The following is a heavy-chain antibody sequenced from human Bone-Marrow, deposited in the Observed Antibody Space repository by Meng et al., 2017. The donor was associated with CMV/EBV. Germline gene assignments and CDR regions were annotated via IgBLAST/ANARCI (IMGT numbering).Heavy chain of an antibody. D-gene: IGHD2-2*01. CDR3: AREVAFVVVPAAISWGWFDP. CDR1: GYTFTSYG. CDR2: ISAYNGNT. Sequence: ASVKVSCKASGYTFTSYGISWVRQAPGQGLEWMGWISAYNGNTNYAQKLQGRVTMTTDTSTSTAYMELRSLRSDDTAVYYCAREVAFVVVPAAISWGWFDPWRQGTLLTVSS. J-gene: IGHJ5*02. V-gene: IGHV1-18*01.